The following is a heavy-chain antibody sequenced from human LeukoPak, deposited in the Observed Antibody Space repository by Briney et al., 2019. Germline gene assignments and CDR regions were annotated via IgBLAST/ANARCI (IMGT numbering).Heavy chain of an antibody. D-gene: IGHD6-19*01. CDR1: GFTFSDHW. J-gene: IGHJ4*02. Sequence: PGGSLRLSCAASGFTFSDHWMSWVRQAPGKGLEWVPNIKRDGSEKYHVDSVKGRFTISRDNTKNSLYLQMNSLRAEDTAVYYCAKGTSYSSGWPFDYWGQGTLVTVSS. CDR2: IKRDGSEK. CDR3: AKGTSYSSGWPFDY. V-gene: IGHV3-7*01.